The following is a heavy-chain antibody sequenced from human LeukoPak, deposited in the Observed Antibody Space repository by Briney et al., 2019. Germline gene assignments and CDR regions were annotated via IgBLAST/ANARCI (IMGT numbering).Heavy chain of an antibody. D-gene: IGHD6-19*01. CDR1: GGSFCGYY. CDR2: INHSGST. CDR3: ARGDLRLVPDY. Sequence: SETLSLTSAVYGGSFCGYYRSWIRQPPGKGLECIGEINHSGSTNYNPSLKSRVTISVDTSKNQFSLKLSSVTAADTAVYYCARGDLRLVPDYWGQGTLVTVSS. V-gene: IGHV4-34*01. J-gene: IGHJ4*02.